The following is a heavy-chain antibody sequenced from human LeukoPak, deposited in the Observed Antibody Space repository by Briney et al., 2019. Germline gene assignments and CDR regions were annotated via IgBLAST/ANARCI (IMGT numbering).Heavy chain of an antibody. J-gene: IGHJ4*02. CDR1: GYKFSNYW. Sequence: GESLKISCQGSGYKFSNYWVGWVRQMPGRGLEWMGIVYPDDSDTRYSPSFQGQVTISADKSISTAYLQWNTLKASDTAMYYCARAYGATEFFEYWGQGTRVTVSS. CDR2: VYPDDSDT. D-gene: IGHD4-17*01. V-gene: IGHV5-51*01. CDR3: ARAYGATEFFEY.